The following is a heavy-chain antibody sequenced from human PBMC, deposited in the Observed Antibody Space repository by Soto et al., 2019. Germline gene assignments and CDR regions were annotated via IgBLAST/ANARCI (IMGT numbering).Heavy chain of an antibody. J-gene: IGHJ5*02. CDR3: ARDLVLSEYQLLDPDWFAP. D-gene: IGHD2-2*01. CDR2: ISSSSSTI. V-gene: IGHV3-48*01. Sequence: GGSLRLSCAASGFTFSSYSMNWVRQAPGKGLEWVSYISSSSSTIYYADSVKGRFTISRDNAKNSLYLQMNSLRAEDTAVYYCARDLVLSEYQLLDPDWFAPWGQGTLVTVSS. CDR1: GFTFSSYS.